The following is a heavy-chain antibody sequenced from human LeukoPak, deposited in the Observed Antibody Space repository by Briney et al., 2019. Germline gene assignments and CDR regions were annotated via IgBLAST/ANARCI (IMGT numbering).Heavy chain of an antibody. J-gene: IGHJ4*02. CDR3: ATRGSYHDY. Sequence: SETLSLTRTVSGSSISDYYWSWLRQSPGKRLEWIGYIHYSGSTNYNPSLKSRVTISLDTSKRQISLKLSSVTAADTAVYYCATRGSYHDYWGQGTLVTVSS. V-gene: IGHV4-59*08. CDR1: GSSISDYY. D-gene: IGHD1-26*01. CDR2: IHYSGST.